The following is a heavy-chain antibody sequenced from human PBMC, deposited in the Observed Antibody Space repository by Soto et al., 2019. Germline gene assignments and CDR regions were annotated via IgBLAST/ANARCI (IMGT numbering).Heavy chain of an antibody. D-gene: IGHD1-26*01. Sequence: QMQLVQSGPEVKKPGTSVKVSCKASGFTFNKSAMQWVRQARGQRPEWIGWIVLGSGNTNYAQRFQERVTNNRDMSKSTAYMELSSLRSEDTAVYYCAARISGGRYSYWGQGTLVTVST. J-gene: IGHJ4*02. CDR1: GFTFNKSA. V-gene: IGHV1-58*02. CDR2: IVLGSGNT. CDR3: AARISGGRYSY.